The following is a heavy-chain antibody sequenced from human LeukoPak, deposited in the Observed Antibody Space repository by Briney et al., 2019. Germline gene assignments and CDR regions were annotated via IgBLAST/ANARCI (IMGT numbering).Heavy chain of an antibody. CDR2: IDPKTGGT. V-gene: IGHV1-2*04. J-gene: IGHJ2*01. Sequence: ASVKVSCKASGYSFTDSYIHWLRQAPGQGLEWMGWIDPKTGGTKFPQKSQGWVALTIDTSTRTAYMELSRLTSHDTAVYYCARDPYTSSSPWYFDFWGRGTLVTVSS. CDR3: ARDPYTSSSPWYFDF. CDR1: GYSFTDSY. D-gene: IGHD6-6*01.